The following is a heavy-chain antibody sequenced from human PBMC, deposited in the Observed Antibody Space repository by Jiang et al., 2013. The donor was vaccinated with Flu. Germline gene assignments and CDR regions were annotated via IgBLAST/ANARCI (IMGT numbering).Heavy chain of an antibody. Sequence: SGAEVKKPGSSVKVSCKASGGTFSSYAISWVRQAPGQGLEWMGGIIPIFGTANYAQKFQGRVTITADESTSTAYMELSSLRSEDTAVYYCAGLYCSGGSCYSSSLSYYYGMDVWGQGTTVTVSS. CDR1: GGTFSSYA. J-gene: IGHJ6*02. D-gene: IGHD2-15*01. V-gene: IGHV1-69*01. CDR2: IIPIFGTA. CDR3: AGLYCSGGSCYSSSLSYYYGMDV.